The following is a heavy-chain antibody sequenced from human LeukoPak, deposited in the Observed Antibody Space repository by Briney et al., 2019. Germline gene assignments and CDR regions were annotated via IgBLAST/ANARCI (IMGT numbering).Heavy chain of an antibody. CDR1: GFTFNSHA. Sequence: GGSLRLSCAASGFTFNSHAMNWVRQAPGKGLEWVSAISGSDGSTYYADSVKGRFIISRDNSKNTLYLQMNSLRAEDTAVYHCAKGKGYSSSSSDHWGQGTLVTVSS. CDR3: AKGKGYSSSSSDH. CDR2: ISGSDGST. D-gene: IGHD6-6*01. V-gene: IGHV3-23*01. J-gene: IGHJ5*02.